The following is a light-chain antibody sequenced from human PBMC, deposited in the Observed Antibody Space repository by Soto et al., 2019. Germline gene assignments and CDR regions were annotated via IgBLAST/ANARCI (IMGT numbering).Light chain of an antibody. CDR3: QQYGSSPRT. CDR1: QSVSSSY. Sequence: EIVLTQSPGTLSLSPGERATLSCRASQSVSSSYLAWYQQKSGLAPRLLIYGASSTATGIPDRFSGSGSGTDFTLTSSRLEPEDFAVYYCQQYGSSPRTFGQGTKVEIK. V-gene: IGKV3-20*01. J-gene: IGKJ1*01. CDR2: GAS.